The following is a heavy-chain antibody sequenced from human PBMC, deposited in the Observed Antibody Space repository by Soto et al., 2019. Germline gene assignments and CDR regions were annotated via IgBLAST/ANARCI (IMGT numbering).Heavy chain of an antibody. CDR2: ISSSSSTI. V-gene: IGHV3-11*01. D-gene: IGHD3-10*01. CDR3: ARESYYYGSGSFSNWFDP. Sequence: GGSLRLSCAASGFTFSDYYMSWIRQAPGKGLEWVSYISSSSSTIYYADSVKGRFTISRDNAKNSLYLQMNSLRAEDTAVYYCARESYYYGSGSFSNWFDPWGQGTLVTVSS. CDR1: GFTFSDYY. J-gene: IGHJ5*02.